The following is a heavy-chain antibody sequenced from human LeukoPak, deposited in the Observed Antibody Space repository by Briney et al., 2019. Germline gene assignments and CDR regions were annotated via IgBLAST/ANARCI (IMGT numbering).Heavy chain of an antibody. D-gene: IGHD6-13*01. CDR1: GFTFSRYG. Sequence: GGSLRLSCAASGFTFSRYGMHWVRQAPGKGLEWVAFIRYDGSNKYYADSVKGRFTISRDNSKNTLYLQMNSLRAEDTAVYYCEKDRSQLVPNYFDYWGQGTLVTVSS. CDR3: EKDRSQLVPNYFDY. J-gene: IGHJ4*02. V-gene: IGHV3-30*02. CDR2: IRYDGSNK.